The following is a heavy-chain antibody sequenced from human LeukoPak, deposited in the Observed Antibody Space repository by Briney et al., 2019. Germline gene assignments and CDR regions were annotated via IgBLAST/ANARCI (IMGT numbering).Heavy chain of an antibody. D-gene: IGHD7-27*01. CDR1: GFTFSSYS. Sequence: GGSLRLSCAASGFTFSSYSMNWVRRAPGKGLEWVSYISSGSRTIDYADSVKGRFTISRDNAKNSLYLQMNSLRAEDTAVYYCARELLGIWFDPWGQGTLVTVSS. V-gene: IGHV3-48*01. J-gene: IGHJ5*02. CDR3: ARELLGIWFDP. CDR2: ISSGSRTI.